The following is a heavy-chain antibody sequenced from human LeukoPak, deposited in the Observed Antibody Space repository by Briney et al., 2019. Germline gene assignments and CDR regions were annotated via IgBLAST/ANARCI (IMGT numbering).Heavy chain of an antibody. J-gene: IGHJ4*02. CDR2: IYYSGST. D-gene: IGHD5-18*01. CDR3: ARLRDSYSFFDY. V-gene: IGHV4-59*08. Sequence: SETLSLTCTVSGGSISSYYWSWIRQPPGKGLEWIGYIYYSGSTNYNPSLKSRVTISVDTSKNQFSLNLSSVTAADTAVYYCARLRDSYSFFDYWGQGTLVTVSS. CDR1: GGSISSYY.